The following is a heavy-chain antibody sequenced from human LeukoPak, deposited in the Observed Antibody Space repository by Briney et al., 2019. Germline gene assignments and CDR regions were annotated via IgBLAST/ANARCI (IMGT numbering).Heavy chain of an antibody. D-gene: IGHD1-7*01. CDR1: GFTFSSYT. J-gene: IGHJ4*02. CDR3: ARGRFITGTTGYFDY. Sequence: PGGSLRLSCAASGFTFSSYTMNWVRQAPGKGLEWVSSISSTSSYIYYADSVKGRFTISRDNAKNSLYLQMNSLRAEDTAVYYCARGRFITGTTGYFDYWGQGTLVTVSS. V-gene: IGHV3-21*01. CDR2: ISSTSSYI.